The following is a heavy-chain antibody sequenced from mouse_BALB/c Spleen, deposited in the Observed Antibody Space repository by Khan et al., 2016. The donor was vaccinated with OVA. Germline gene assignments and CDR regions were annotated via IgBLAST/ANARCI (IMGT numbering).Heavy chain of an antibody. CDR2: IFRGGGYT. CDR3: ARRGAAQDGYDYLDY. J-gene: IGHJ2*01. D-gene: IGHD3-2*02. CDR1: GFTFTNYW. Sequence: QVQLKESGAELVTPGTSLKISCKVAGFTFTNYWIGWVQQTPGHGLEWIGDIFRGGGYTYYTEKFTGQATLTADTSCSTAYMQLSSLTSEDSASYYCARRGAAQDGYDYLDYWGQGTTLTVSS. V-gene: IGHV1-63*02.